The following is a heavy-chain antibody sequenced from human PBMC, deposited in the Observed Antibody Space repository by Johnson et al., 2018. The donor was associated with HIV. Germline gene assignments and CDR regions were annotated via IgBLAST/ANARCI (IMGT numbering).Heavy chain of an antibody. J-gene: IGHJ3*02. Sequence: VQLVESGGGVVQHGGSLRLSCAASGFTFSSYGMHWVRQAPGKGLEWVAFMRYDGSKKYYADSVKGRFIISRDNSKSTLYLQMNSLRAEDTAVYYCARGWGRSSGTFDAFDIWGQGTMVTVSS. CDR3: ARGWGRSSGTFDAFDI. CDR2: MRYDGSKK. CDR1: GFTFSSYG. V-gene: IGHV3-30*02. D-gene: IGHD6-19*01.